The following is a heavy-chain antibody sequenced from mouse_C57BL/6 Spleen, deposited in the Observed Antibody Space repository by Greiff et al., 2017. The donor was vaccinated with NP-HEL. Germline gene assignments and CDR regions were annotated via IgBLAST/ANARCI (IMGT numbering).Heavy chain of an antibody. CDR2: INPNNGGT. J-gene: IGHJ1*03. V-gene: IGHV1-18*01. Sequence: SGPELVKPGASVKIPCKASGYTFTDYNMDWVKQSHGKSLEWIGDINPNNGGTIYNQKFKGKATLTVDKSSSTAYMELRSLTSEDTAVYYCARRGHYYGSSYWYFDVWGTGTTVTVSS. CDR3: ARRGHYYGSSYWYFDV. D-gene: IGHD1-1*01. CDR1: GYTFTDYN.